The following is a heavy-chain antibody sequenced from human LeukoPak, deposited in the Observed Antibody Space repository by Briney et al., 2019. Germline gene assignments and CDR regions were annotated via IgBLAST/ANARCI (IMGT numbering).Heavy chain of an antibody. CDR1: GYTFTGYY. Sequence: ASVKVSCKASGYTFTGYYMHWVRQAPGQGLEWMGWINPNSGGTNYAQKFQGRVTMTSDTSISTAYMELSRLRSDDTAVYYCARVVPAAIRRGIYYGMDVWGQGTTVTVSS. CDR2: INPNSGGT. J-gene: IGHJ6*02. D-gene: IGHD2-2*02. CDR3: ARVVPAAIRRGIYYGMDV. V-gene: IGHV1-2*02.